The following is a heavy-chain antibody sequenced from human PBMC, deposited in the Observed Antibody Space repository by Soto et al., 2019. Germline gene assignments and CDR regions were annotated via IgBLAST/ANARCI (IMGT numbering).Heavy chain of an antibody. D-gene: IGHD6-13*01. V-gene: IGHV1-69*01. CDR1: GGTFSSYA. CDR3: ARASGIAAAGDYYYGMDV. J-gene: IGHJ6*02. Sequence: QVQLVQSGAEVKKPGPSVKVSCKASGGTFSSYAISWVRQAPGQGLEWMGGIIPIFGTATYAQKFQGRVTITADESTSTAYMELSSLRSEDTAVYYCARASGIAAAGDYYYGMDVWGQGTTVTVSS. CDR2: IIPIFGTA.